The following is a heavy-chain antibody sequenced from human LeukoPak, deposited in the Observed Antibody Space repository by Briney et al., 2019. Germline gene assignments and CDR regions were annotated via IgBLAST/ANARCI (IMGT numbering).Heavy chain of an antibody. CDR2: VDPEDGVT. Sequence: ASVKISCKVSGYTFTDYYMQWVQQAPGKGLEWMGLVDPEDGVTIYAEKFKGRVTITADTSTDTAYMELSSLRSEDTAVYYCAILIVAGTHFDYWGQGTLVTVSS. J-gene: IGHJ4*02. D-gene: IGHD6-19*01. CDR1: GYTFTDYY. V-gene: IGHV1-69-2*01. CDR3: AILIVAGTHFDY.